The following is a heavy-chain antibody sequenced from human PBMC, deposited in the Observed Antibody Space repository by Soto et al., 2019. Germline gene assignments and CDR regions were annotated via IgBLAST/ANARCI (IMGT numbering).Heavy chain of an antibody. CDR1: GGSSSNHY. D-gene: IGHD4-17*01. CDR3: AREVPMTTLYNWFDP. CDR2: IYYSGST. J-gene: IGHJ5*02. Sequence: TLSLTCTVSGGSSSNHYWSWIRQPPGKGLEWIGYIYYSGSTYYNPSLKSRVTISVDTSKNQFSLKLSSVTAADTAVYYCAREVPMTTLYNWFDPWGQGTLVTVSS. V-gene: IGHV4-59*06.